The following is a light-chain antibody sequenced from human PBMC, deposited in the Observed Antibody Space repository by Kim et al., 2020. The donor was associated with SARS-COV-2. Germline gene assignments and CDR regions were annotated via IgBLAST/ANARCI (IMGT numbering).Light chain of an antibody. CDR2: KAS. Sequence: DIQMTQSPSSLSASIGDRVTITCRASQSIGNWLAWYQQKPWKAPKVLIYKASSLESGVPSRFSGSGFGTEFTLTINSLQPDDFATYYCQQYNSDWTFGQGTKLEI. CDR3: QQYNSDWT. J-gene: IGKJ1*01. CDR1: QSIGNW. V-gene: IGKV1-5*03.